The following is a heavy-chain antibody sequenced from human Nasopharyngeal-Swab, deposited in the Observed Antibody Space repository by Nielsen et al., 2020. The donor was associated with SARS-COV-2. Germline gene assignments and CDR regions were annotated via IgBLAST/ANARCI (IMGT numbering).Heavy chain of an antibody. Sequence: GEFLKISCAASGFTFSSYAMSWVRQAPGKGVEWVSAISGSGGSTYYADSVKGRFTISRDNSKNTLYLQMNSLRAEDTAVYYCAKDTYYDSSGYFLFGYAFDIWGQGTMVTVSS. J-gene: IGHJ3*02. CDR2: ISGSGGST. CDR1: GFTFSSYA. D-gene: IGHD3-22*01. V-gene: IGHV3-23*01. CDR3: AKDTYYDSSGYFLFGYAFDI.